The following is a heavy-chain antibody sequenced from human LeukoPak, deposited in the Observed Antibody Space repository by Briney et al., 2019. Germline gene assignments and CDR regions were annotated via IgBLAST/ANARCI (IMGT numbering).Heavy chain of an antibody. CDR3: ASDFILWFGELQGFDP. CDR1: GGSISSSSYY. D-gene: IGHD3-10*01. Sequence: SETLSLTCTVSGGSISSSSYYWGWIRQPPGKGLEWIGSIYYSGSTNYNPSLKSRVTISVDTSKNQFSLKLSSVTAADTAVYYCASDFILWFGELQGFDPWGQGTLVTVSS. J-gene: IGHJ5*02. CDR2: IYYSGST. V-gene: IGHV4-39*07.